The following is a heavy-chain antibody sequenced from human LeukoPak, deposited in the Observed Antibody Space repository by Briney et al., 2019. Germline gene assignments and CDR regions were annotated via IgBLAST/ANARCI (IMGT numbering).Heavy chain of an antibody. CDR3: ARDVSVTTGVGYFDY. CDR1: GFTFSSYS. Sequence: GGSLRLSCAASGFTFSSYSMNWVRQAPGKGLEWVSSISSSSSYIYYADSVKGRFTISRDNAKNSLYLQMNSLRAEDTAVYYCARDVSVTTGVGYFDYWGQGTLVTVSS. V-gene: IGHV3-21*01. CDR2: ISSSSSYI. J-gene: IGHJ4*02. D-gene: IGHD4-17*01.